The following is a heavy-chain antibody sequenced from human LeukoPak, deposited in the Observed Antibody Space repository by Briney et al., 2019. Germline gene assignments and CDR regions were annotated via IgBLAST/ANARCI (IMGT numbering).Heavy chain of an antibody. D-gene: IGHD3-10*01. J-gene: IGHJ3*02. CDR2: INPNSGGT. CDR3: ARVGFRQPSAFDI. V-gene: IGHV1-2*02. Sequence: ASVKVSCKASGYTFTGYYMHWVRQAPGQGLEWMGWINPNSGGTNYAQKFQGRVTMTRDTSISTAYMELSRLRSDDTAVYYCARVGFRQPSAFDIWGQGTMVTVSS. CDR1: GYTFTGYY.